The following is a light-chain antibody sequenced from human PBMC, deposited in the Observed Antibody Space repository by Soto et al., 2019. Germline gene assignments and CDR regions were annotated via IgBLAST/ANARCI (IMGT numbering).Light chain of an antibody. CDR1: QSVSSN. V-gene: IGKV3-15*01. CDR3: QEYNTWPWT. CDR2: GAS. J-gene: IGKJ1*01. Sequence: EIVLTQSPATLSLSPGERATLSCRASQSVSSNLAWYQQKPGQAPRLLIYGASTRATGIPARFRGSGSGTEFSLTINSLQSEDFAVYYCQEYNTWPWTFGQGTKVDIK.